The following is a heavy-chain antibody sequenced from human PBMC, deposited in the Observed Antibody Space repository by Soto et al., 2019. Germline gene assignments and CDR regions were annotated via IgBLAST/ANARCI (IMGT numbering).Heavy chain of an antibody. V-gene: IGHV4-39*01. CDR3: ARYGRPDITIFGVAAYNFDK. Sequence: SETLSLTCNVSGGSTRCSVYYWGWIRQPPGKGLEWIGSMSYSGTSYYNPSLRSRVSISVDTSKNQFSLKMTSVTAADTAVYYCARYGRPDITIFGVAAYNFDKWGQGVLVTVSS. CDR2: MSYSGTS. D-gene: IGHD3-3*01. J-gene: IGHJ4*02. CDR1: GGSTRCSVYY.